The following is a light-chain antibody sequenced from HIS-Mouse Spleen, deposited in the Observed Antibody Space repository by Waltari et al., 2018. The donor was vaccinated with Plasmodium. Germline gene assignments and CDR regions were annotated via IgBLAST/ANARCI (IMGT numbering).Light chain of an antibody. Sequence: SYELTQPSSVSVSPGQTARITCSGDVLAKKKLARGFQQKPGQAPVLVIYKDRERPSGIPERFSGSSSGTTVTLTISGAQVEDEADYYCYSAADNNRVFGGGTKLTVL. J-gene: IGLJ3*02. CDR2: KDR. CDR1: VLAKKK. V-gene: IGLV3-27*01. CDR3: YSAADNNRV.